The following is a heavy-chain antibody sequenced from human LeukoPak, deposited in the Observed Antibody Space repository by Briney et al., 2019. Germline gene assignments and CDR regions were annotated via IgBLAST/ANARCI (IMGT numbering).Heavy chain of an antibody. CDR1: GGTFSSYA. CDR3: ARDPYRVRGVIPRFDP. J-gene: IGHJ5*02. D-gene: IGHD3-10*01. V-gene: IGHV1-69*05. CDR2: IIPIFGTA. Sequence: GASVKVSCKASGGTFSSYAISWVRQAPGQGLEWMGGIIPIFGTANYAQKFQGRVTITTDESTSTAYMELSSLRSEDTAVYYCARDPYRVRGVIPRFDPWGQGTLVTVSS.